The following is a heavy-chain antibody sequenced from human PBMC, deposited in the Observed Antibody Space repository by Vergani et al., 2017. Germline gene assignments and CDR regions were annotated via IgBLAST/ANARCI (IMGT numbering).Heavy chain of an antibody. D-gene: IGHD2-15*01. CDR1: GFTFSSYS. Sequence: EVQLVESGGGLVKPGGSLRLSCAASGFTFSSYSMNWVRQAPGKGLEWASSISSSSSYIYYADSVKGRFTISRDNAKNSLYLQMNSLRAEDTAVYYCARASRYCSGGGCFDYWGQGTLVTVSS. CDR2: ISSSSSYI. CDR3: ARASRYCSGGGCFDY. V-gene: IGHV3-21*01. J-gene: IGHJ4*02.